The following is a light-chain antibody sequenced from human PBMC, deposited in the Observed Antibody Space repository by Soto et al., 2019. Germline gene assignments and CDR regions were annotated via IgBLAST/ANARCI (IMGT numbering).Light chain of an antibody. CDR1: QSVSSY. V-gene: IGKV3-11*01. Sequence: EIVLTQSPVTLSLSPGERATLSCRASQSVSSYLAWYQQKPGQAPSLLIYDASNRATGIPARFSGSGSGTDFTLTISSLEPEDFAFYYCQQRSNWPPRYTFGQGTKLEIK. CDR3: QQRSNWPPRYT. J-gene: IGKJ2*01. CDR2: DAS.